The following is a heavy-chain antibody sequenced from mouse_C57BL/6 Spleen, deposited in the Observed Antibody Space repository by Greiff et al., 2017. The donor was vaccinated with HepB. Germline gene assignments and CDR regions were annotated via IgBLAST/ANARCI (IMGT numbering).Heavy chain of an antibody. J-gene: IGHJ4*01. CDR3: TRDKGRRSAMDY. CDR2: ISSGGDYI. V-gene: IGHV5-9-1*02. CDR1: GFTFSSYA. Sequence: EVKLMESGEGLVKPGGSLKLSCAASGFTFSSYAMSWVRQTPEKRLEWVAYISSGGDYIYYADTVKGRFTISRDNARNTLYLQMSSLKSEDTAMYYCTRDKGRRSAMDYWGQGTSVTVSS.